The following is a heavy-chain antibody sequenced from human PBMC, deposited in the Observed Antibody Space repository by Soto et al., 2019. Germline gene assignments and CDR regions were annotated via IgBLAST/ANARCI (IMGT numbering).Heavy chain of an antibody. CDR1: GYTFTGYY. D-gene: IGHD2-21*01. J-gene: IGHJ6*02. Sequence: GASVKVSCKASGYTFTGYYVHWVREAPGQGLEWMGWINPETGGTSYAQKFQGRVTLSRDTSINTAYLELSSPRFDDAAVYFCARERFQVISDGMDVWGQGTTVTVSS. V-gene: IGHV1-2*02. CDR3: ARERFQVISDGMDV. CDR2: INPETGGT.